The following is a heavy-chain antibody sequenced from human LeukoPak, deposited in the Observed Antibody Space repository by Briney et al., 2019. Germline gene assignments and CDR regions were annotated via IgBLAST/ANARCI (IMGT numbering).Heavy chain of an antibody. D-gene: IGHD6-19*01. V-gene: IGHV4-34*01. CDR3: ARGYSVAGLFQH. CDR1: GGSFSGYY. Sequence: SETLSLTCAVYGGSFSGYYWSWIRQPPGKGLEWIGEINHSGSTNYNPSLKSRVTISVNTSKNQFSLKLSSVTAADTAVYYCARGYSVAGLFQHWGQGTLVTVSS. J-gene: IGHJ1*01. CDR2: INHSGST.